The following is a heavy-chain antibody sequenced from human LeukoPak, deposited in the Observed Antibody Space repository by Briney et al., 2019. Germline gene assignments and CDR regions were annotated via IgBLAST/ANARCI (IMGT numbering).Heavy chain of an antibody. CDR3: VRDPSNSGNWFDL. V-gene: IGHV3-74*01. J-gene: IGHJ5*02. D-gene: IGHD4-11*01. Sequence: GGSLRLSCAASGFNLRVYWMHWVRQAPGKGLVWVSRLGTDGTYTNYADSVTGRFTISRDNAKNTLYLQMDSLRAEDTSFYYCVRDPSNSGNWFDLWGQGTLVTVSS. CDR1: GFNLRVYW. CDR2: LGTDGTYT.